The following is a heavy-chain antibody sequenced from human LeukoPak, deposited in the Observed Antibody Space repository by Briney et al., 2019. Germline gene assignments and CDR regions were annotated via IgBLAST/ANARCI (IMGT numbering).Heavy chain of an antibody. CDR1: GASVGDYY. CDR2: IYTSGNT. V-gene: IGHV4-4*07. CDR3: AVDNRDF. D-gene: IGHD2/OR15-2a*01. Sequence: PSETLSLTCTVSGASVGDYYWSWIRQAAGKGLEWLGRIYTSGNTTYNPSLQSRVTISVDVSKNQFSLRLISMTAADTGIYYCAVDNRDFWGQGTLVTVSS. J-gene: IGHJ4*02.